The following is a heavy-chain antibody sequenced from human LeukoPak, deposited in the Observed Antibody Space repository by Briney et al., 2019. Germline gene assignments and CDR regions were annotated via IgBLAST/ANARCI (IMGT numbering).Heavy chain of an antibody. CDR1: GGSFSGYY. Sequence: SETLSLTCAVYGGSFSGYYWSWIRQPPGKGLEWIGEINHSGSTNYNPSLKSRVTISVDTSKNQFSLKLSSVTAADTAVYYCARDFDDFWSGSTRGDNYGMDVWGQGTTVTVSS. CDR3: ARDFDDFWSGSTRGDNYGMDV. CDR2: INHSGST. D-gene: IGHD3-3*01. J-gene: IGHJ6*02. V-gene: IGHV4-34*01.